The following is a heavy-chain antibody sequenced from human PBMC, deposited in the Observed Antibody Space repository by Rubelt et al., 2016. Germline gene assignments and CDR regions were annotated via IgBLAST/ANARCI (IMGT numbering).Heavy chain of an antibody. J-gene: IGHJ5*02. D-gene: IGHD3-10*01. CDR3: ARGGRYYGSGSYQRHNWFDP. V-gene: IGHV4-34*01. CDR1: GGSFSGYY. CDR2: INHWGRS. Sequence: QVQLQQWGAGLLKPSETLSLTCAVYGGSFSGYYWSRIRQPPGEGLEWIGEINHWGRSNHNPSLKSRVTIAVDTSKNQFSLKLRSVTSSDTAVYYCARGGRYYGSGSYQRHNWFDPWGQGTLVTVSS.